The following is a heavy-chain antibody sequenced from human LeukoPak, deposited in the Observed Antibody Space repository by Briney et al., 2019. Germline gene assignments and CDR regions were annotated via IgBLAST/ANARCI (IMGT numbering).Heavy chain of an antibody. CDR1: GDSVSSNSAA. Sequence: SQTLSLTCAISGDSVSSNSAAWNWIRQSPSRGLEWLGRTYYRSKWYNDYAVSVQRRITINPDTSKNQFSLQLNSVTHEVTAVYYCASSRFGDPYRPYRAAFDIWGQGTMVTVCS. V-gene: IGHV6-1*01. CDR2: TYYRSKWYN. CDR3: ASSRFGDPYRPYRAAFDI. D-gene: IGHD3-10*01. J-gene: IGHJ3*02.